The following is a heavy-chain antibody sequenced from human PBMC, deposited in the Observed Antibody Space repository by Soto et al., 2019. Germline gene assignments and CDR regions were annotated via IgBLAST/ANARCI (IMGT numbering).Heavy chain of an antibody. CDR1: GASVSNADHY. CDR3: AGGDDRFKSGQ. J-gene: IGHJ4*02. D-gene: IGHD3-16*01. CDR2: VYYRGGT. V-gene: IGHV4-61*08. Sequence: QVQLQESGPGLVKPSKALSLTCTVSGASVSNADHYWSWIRQPPGKGLEWIAYVYYRGGTSYDPSLKSRVTISMDPSKAQCALELNPLTAADAAVYYCAGGDDRFKSGQWGQGVRVTVSS.